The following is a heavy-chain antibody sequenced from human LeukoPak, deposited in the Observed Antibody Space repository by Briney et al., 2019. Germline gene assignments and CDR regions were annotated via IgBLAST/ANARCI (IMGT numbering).Heavy chain of an antibody. CDR1: GFTVSSNY. D-gene: IGHD6-19*01. CDR2: IYSGGST. CDR3: VRDLVSGSGWVRAEYFQH. V-gene: IGHV3-53*01. J-gene: IGHJ1*01. Sequence: GGSQRLSCAASGFTVSSNYMGWVRQAPGKGLEWVSLIYSGGSTYYADSVKGRFTISRDNSKDTLYLQMNSLRAEDTAVYYCVRDLVSGSGWVRAEYFQHWGQGTLVTVSS.